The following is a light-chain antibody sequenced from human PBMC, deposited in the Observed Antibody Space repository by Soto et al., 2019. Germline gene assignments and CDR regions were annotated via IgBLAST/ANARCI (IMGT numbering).Light chain of an antibody. J-gene: IGLJ1*01. CDR1: KNDIGVYDV. V-gene: IGLV2-8*01. CDR2: EVV. Sequence: QSALTQPHSASGSPGQSVTISCTGTKNDIGVYDVVSWYQHHPGKAPRLIIYEVVQRPSVVPYRFSGSKSGNTASLTVSGLQAAAEADYFCKSYAGSNTYVFGSGTK. CDR3: KSYAGSNTYV.